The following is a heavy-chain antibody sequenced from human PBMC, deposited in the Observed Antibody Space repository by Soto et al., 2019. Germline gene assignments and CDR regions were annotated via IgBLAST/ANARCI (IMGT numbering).Heavy chain of an antibody. J-gene: IGHJ6*03. CDR1: GFTFSSYG. D-gene: IGHD6-13*01. CDR2: ISYDGSNK. CDR3: AKEERAAADQYYYYYMDV. Sequence: QVQLVESGGGVVQPGRSLRLSCAASGFTFSSYGMHWVRQAPGKGLEWVAVISYDGSNKYYADSVKGRFTISRDNSKNTLYLQMNSLRAEDTAVYYCAKEERAAADQYYYYYMDVWGNGTTVTVSS. V-gene: IGHV3-30*18.